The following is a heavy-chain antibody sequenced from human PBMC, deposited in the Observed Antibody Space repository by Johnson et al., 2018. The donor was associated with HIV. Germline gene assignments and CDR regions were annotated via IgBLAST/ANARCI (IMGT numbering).Heavy chain of an antibody. J-gene: IGHJ3*02. CDR3: ARDEEGYCSGGSCYSGAFDI. D-gene: IGHD2-15*01. V-gene: IGHV3-20*04. Sequence: VQLMESGGGVARPGGSLRLSCTASGFSFDDYGMSWVRQVPGKGLEWVSGINWNGGSTGYADSVKGRFTISRDNAKNSLYLQMNSLRAEDTALYYCARDEEGYCSGGSCYSGAFDIWGQGTMVTVSS. CDR2: INWNGGST. CDR1: GFSFDDYG.